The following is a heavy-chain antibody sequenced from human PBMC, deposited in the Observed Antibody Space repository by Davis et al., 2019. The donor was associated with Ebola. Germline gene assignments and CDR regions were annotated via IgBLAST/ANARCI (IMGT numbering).Heavy chain of an antibody. Sequence: ASVKVSRMASRYTFTDHNIHWMRQAPGPGLEWLGRVFLKSRATTYAQQFQGRVNMTRDTSISTVHMELSSLRYDDTADYYCARGHNYAHEYWGQGTLVTVSS. V-gene: IGHV1-2*06. J-gene: IGHJ4*02. D-gene: IGHD4-11*01. CDR3: ARGHNYAHEY. CDR1: RYTFTDHN. CDR2: VFLKSRAT.